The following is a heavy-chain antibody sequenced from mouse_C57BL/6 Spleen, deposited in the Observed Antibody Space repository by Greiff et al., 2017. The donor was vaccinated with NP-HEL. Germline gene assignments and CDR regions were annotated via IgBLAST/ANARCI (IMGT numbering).Heavy chain of an antibody. J-gene: IGHJ1*03. Sequence: EVQLQESGPGLVKPSQSLSLTCSVTGYSITSGYYWNWIRQFPGNKLEWMGYISYDGSNNYNPSLKNRISITRDTSKNQFFLKLNSVTTEDTATYYCAEGSRNWYFDVWGTGTTVTVSS. CDR1: GYSITSGYY. D-gene: IGHD1-1*01. CDR2: ISYDGSN. CDR3: AEGSRNWYFDV. V-gene: IGHV3-6*01.